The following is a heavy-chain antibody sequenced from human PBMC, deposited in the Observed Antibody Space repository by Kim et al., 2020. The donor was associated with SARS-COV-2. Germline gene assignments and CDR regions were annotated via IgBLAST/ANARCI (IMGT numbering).Heavy chain of an antibody. V-gene: IGHV3-64D*09. Sequence: GGSLRLSCSASGFTFSSYAMHWVRQAPGKGLEYVSAISSNGGSTYYADSVKGRFTISRDNSKNTLYLQMSSLRAEDTAVYYCVKDRGYSSIWMGAFDIWGQGTMVTVSS. CDR3: VKDRGYSSIWMGAFDI. D-gene: IGHD6-13*01. CDR1: GFTFSSYA. CDR2: ISSNGGST. J-gene: IGHJ3*02.